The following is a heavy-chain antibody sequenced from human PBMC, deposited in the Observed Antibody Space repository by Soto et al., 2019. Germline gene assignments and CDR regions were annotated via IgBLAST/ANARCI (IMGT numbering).Heavy chain of an antibody. D-gene: IGHD3-3*01. CDR2: IYPGDSDT. CDR1: GYSFTSHW. J-gene: IGHJ4*02. Sequence: PGESLKISCKGSGYSFTSHWIGWVRQMPGKGLEWMGSIYPGDSDTRYSPSFQGQVTISADKSITTAYLQWSSLKASDAAMYYCARRGYGVAAYYFDYWGQGTLVTVSS. V-gene: IGHV5-51*01. CDR3: ARRGYGVAAYYFDY.